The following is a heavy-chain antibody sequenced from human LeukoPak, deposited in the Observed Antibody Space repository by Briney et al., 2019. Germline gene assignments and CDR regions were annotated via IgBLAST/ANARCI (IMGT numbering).Heavy chain of an antibody. CDR3: ARDLAAGGMDV. J-gene: IGHJ6*02. D-gene: IGHD6-25*01. CDR1: GGSFSGYY. Sequence: SETLSLTCAVYGGSFSGYYWSWIRQPPGKGLEWIGEIKHSGSTNYTPSLKSRVTISVDTYKTQFSLKLSSVTAADTAVYYCARDLAAGGMDVWGQGTTVTVSS. CDR2: IKHSGST. V-gene: IGHV4-34*01.